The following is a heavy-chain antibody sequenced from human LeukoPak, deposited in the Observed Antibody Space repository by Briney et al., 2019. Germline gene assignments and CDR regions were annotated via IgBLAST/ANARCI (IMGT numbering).Heavy chain of an antibody. V-gene: IGHV4-39*01. J-gene: IGHJ5*02. CDR1: GGSIGTSHYY. CDR3: GGLKRRGGFDP. D-gene: IGHD3-10*01. CDR2: IYYSGST. Sequence: SETLSLTCTVYGGSIGTSHYYWGWLRQPPGKGLEWIANIYYSGSTYYSPSLKSRVTISVDTSKNQFSLKLSSVTAADTAVYYCGGLKRRGGFDPWGKGTLVTVSS.